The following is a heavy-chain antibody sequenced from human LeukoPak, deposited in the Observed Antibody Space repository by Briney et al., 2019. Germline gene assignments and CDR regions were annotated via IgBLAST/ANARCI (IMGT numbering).Heavy chain of an antibody. J-gene: IGHJ4*02. CDR2: ISSNSSYI. V-gene: IGHV3-21*01. D-gene: IGHD3-3*01. CDR1: GFTFSSYS. CDR3: ASPYYDFWSGYYPLSY. Sequence: GGSLRLSCAASGFTFSSYSMHWVRQAPGKGLEWVSSISSNSSYIYYADSVEGRFTISRDNAKNSLYLQMNSLRAEDTAVYYCASPYYDFWSGYYPLSYWGQGTLVTVSS.